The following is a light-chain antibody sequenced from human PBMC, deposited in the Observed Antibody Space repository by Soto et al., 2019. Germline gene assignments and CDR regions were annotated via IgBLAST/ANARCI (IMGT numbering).Light chain of an antibody. CDR3: QQYYSYRWT. CDR2: AAS. Sequence: DIQMTQSPSTLSASVGDRVTITCRAGQTIGTWLAWYQQKPGKAPKLLIYAASTLQSGVPSRFSGSGSGTDFTLTISCLQSEDFATYYCQQYYSYRWTFGQGTKVDI. CDR1: QTIGTW. J-gene: IGKJ1*01. V-gene: IGKV1-5*01.